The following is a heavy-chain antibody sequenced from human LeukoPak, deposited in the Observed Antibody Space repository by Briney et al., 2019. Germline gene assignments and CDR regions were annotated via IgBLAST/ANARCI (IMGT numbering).Heavy chain of an antibody. V-gene: IGHV3-48*04. CDR1: GFTFSSYS. J-gene: IGHJ6*03. CDR3: ARQDYDFWSGYIKMNYYYYMDV. D-gene: IGHD3-3*01. Sequence: GGSLRLSCAASGFTFSSYSMNWVRQAPGKGLEWVSYISSSSSTIYYADSVKGRFTISRDNAKNSPYLQMNSLRAEDTAVYYCARQDYDFWSGYIKMNYYYYMDVWGKGTTVTVSS. CDR2: ISSSSSTI.